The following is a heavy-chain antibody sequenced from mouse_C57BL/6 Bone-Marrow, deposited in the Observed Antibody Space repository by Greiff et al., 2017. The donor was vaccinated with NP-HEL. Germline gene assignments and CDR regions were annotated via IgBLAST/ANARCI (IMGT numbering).Heavy chain of an antibody. D-gene: IGHD1-1*01. Sequence: EVKLQESGPVLVKPGASVKMSCKASGYTFTDYYMNWVKQSHGKSLEWIGVINPYNGGTSYNQKFKGKATLTVDKSSSTAYMELNSLTSEDSAVYYCATHYYGSSSDYWGQGTTLTVSS. V-gene: IGHV1-19*01. CDR1: GYTFTDYY. J-gene: IGHJ2*01. CDR3: ATHYYGSSSDY. CDR2: INPYNGGT.